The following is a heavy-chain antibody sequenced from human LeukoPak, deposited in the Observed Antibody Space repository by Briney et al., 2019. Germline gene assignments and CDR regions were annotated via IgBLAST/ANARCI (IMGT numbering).Heavy chain of an antibody. CDR2: INARNGNT. Sequence: ASVKVSCKASGYTFTSYAMHWVRQAPGQRLEWMGWINARNGNTKYSQKFQGRVTITRDTSASTAYMELSSLRSEDTAVYYCARGVGIAAAEGIFDIWGQGTMVTVSS. V-gene: IGHV1-3*01. D-gene: IGHD6-13*01. CDR1: GYTFTSYA. CDR3: ARGVGIAAAEGIFDI. J-gene: IGHJ3*02.